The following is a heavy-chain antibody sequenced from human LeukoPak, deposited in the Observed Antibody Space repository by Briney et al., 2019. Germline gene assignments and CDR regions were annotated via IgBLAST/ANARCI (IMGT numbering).Heavy chain of an antibody. CDR1: GFTFSSYA. D-gene: IGHD6-19*01. Sequence: RGSLRLSCAASGFTFSSYAMSWVRQAPGKGLEWVSAISGSGGSTYYADSVKGRFTISRDNSKNTLYLQMNSLRAEDTAVYYCAKDRGYSSGWFDYWGQGTLVTVSS. CDR3: AKDRGYSSGWFDY. CDR2: ISGSGGST. V-gene: IGHV3-23*01. J-gene: IGHJ4*02.